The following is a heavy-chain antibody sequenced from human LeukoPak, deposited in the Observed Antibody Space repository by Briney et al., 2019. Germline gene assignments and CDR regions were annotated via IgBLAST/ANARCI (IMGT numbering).Heavy chain of an antibody. Sequence: GGSLTLSCAASGFTFDDYAMHWVRQAPGKGLEWVLGISWNSGSVGYADSVKGRFTISRDNAKNSLYLQMNSLRAEDMALYFCAKGSSYSFGYWYFDLWGRSTLVTVSS. CDR1: GFTFDDYA. V-gene: IGHV3-9*03. CDR2: ISWNSGSV. CDR3: AKGSSYSFGYWYFDL. J-gene: IGHJ2*01. D-gene: IGHD5-18*01.